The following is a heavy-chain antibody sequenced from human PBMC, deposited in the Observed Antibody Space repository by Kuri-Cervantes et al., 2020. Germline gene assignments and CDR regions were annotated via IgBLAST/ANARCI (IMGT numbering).Heavy chain of an antibody. V-gene: IGHV3-48*01. CDR2: ISSSSSTI. CDR1: GFTFSSYS. J-gene: IGHJ4*02. D-gene: IGHD6-19*01. Sequence: GESLKISCAASGFTFSSYSMNWVRQAPGKGLEWVSYISSSSSTIYYADSVKGRFTISRDNSKNTLYLQMNSLRAEDTAVYYCAKDRSSGCLDYWGQGTLVTV. CDR3: AKDRSSGCLDY.